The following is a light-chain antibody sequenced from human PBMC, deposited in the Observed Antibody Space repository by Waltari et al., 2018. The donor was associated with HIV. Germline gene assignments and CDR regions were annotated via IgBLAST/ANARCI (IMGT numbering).Light chain of an antibody. Sequence: QSVLTQPPAVSAAPGQKVTISCSGTTSNIGNNFVSWYQKLPGTAPKLLIFDNHTRPSGVSDRFSAPKSATSATLDITGLHTGDEAEYYCGTWDTSLNAGVFGGGTKVSVL. CDR1: TSNIGNNF. J-gene: IGLJ2*01. CDR2: DNH. CDR3: GTWDTSLNAGV. V-gene: IGLV1-51*01.